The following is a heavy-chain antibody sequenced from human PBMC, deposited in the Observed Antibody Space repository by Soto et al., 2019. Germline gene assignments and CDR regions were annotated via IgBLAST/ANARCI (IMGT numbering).Heavy chain of an antibody. CDR3: AKVSRGIGVVPAALN. D-gene: IGHD2-2*01. CDR1: GHTFHNYA. J-gene: IGHJ4*02. Sequence: EVQLLESGGGLEQPGGSLRLSCVGSGHTFHNYAMTWVRQAPGKGLEWVSGISGSGGSTYYADSARGRFTIARDDSKNTRYLPMNSLRAEDTAVYDCAKVSRGIGVVPAALNWGQGTLVTVSS. V-gene: IGHV3-23*01. CDR2: ISGSGGST.